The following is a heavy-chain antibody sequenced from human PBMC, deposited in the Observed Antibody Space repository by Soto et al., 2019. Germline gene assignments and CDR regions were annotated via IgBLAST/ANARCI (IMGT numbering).Heavy chain of an antibody. Sequence: GGSLRLSCAASGFTFSSYAMSWVRHAPGKGLEWVSAISGSGGSTYYADSVKGRFTISRDNSKNTLYLQMNSLRAEDTAVYYCAKKWFGDPWFDPWGQGTLVTVS. J-gene: IGHJ5*02. D-gene: IGHD3-10*01. CDR1: GFTFSSYA. CDR2: ISGSGGST. V-gene: IGHV3-23*01. CDR3: AKKWFGDPWFDP.